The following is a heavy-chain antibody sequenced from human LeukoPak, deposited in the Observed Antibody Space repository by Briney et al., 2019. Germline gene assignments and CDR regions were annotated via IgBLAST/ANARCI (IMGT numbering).Heavy chain of an antibody. CDR3: ARHTVTVDMDV. V-gene: IGHV3-66*04. CDR2: IYSDDST. Sequence: GGSLRLSCAASGFTVSNNYITWVRQAPGKGLEWVSIIYSDDSTYYADSVKGRFTISRDNSKNTLYLQMNRLRAEDTAVYYCARHTVTVDMDVWGQGNTVTVSS. CDR1: GFTVSNNY. J-gene: IGHJ6*02. D-gene: IGHD4-11*01.